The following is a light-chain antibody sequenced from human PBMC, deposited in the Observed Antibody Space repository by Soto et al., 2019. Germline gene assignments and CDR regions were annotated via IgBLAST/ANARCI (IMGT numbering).Light chain of an antibody. V-gene: IGKV1-5*01. CDR2: DAS. J-gene: IGKJ1*01. Sequence: DIQMTQSPSTLSTSVGDRVTITCRASQNINIWLAWYQQKPGKVPKLLIFDASSLESGVPSRFSGSGSGTEFTLTISSLQPDDFATYYCRQYNSYSWAFGQGTKVEIK. CDR1: QNINIW. CDR3: RQYNSYSWA.